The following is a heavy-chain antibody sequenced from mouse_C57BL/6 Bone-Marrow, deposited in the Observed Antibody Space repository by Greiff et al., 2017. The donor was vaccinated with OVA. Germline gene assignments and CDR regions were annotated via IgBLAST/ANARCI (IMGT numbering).Heavy chain of an antibody. CDR1: GYTFTSYW. J-gene: IGHJ2*01. D-gene: IGHD1-1*01. Sequence: VQLQQPGAELVRPGTSVKLSCKASGYTFTSYWMHWVKQRPGQGLEWIGVIDPSDSYTNYNQKFKGKATLTVDTSSRTAYMQLSSLTSEDSAVYYCARTLITTVGPYFDYWGQGTTLTVSS. V-gene: IGHV1-59*01. CDR3: ARTLITTVGPYFDY. CDR2: IDPSDSYT.